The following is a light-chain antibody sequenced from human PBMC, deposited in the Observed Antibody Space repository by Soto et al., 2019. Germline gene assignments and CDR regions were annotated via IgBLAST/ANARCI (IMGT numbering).Light chain of an antibody. Sequence: EIVMTQSPATLSVSPGERATLSLRASQSVSNFLAWYQQKPGQAPRLLIHGASSRATGIPDRISGSGSGTDFTLTISRLEPEDFAVYYCQQYGSSPITGGQGKRRAIK. CDR1: QSVSNF. V-gene: IGKV3-20*01. J-gene: IGKJ5*01. CDR2: GAS. CDR3: QQYGSSPIT.